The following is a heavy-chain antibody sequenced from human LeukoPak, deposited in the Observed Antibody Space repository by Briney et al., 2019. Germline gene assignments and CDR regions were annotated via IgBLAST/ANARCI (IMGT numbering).Heavy chain of an antibody. CDR3: AKSGGPDYYDSSAFDI. V-gene: IGHV4-61*02. Sequence: SETLSLTCTVSGGSVSSASLYWNWLPQPAGKGLEWLGRIYSRGSTHYNPSLRSLVNISLDTSKNQFSLKLSSVTAADTAVFYCAKSGGPDYYDSSAFDIWGPGTIVTVSS. CDR1: GGSVSSASLY. CDR2: IYSRGST. J-gene: IGHJ3*02. D-gene: IGHD3-22*01.